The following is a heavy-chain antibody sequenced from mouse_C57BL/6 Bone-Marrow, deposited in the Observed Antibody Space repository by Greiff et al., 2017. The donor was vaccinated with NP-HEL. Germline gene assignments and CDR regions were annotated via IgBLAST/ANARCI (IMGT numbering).Heavy chain of an antibody. CDR1: GFTFSDYG. Sequence: EVKLMESGGGLVKPGGSLKLSCAASGFTFSDYGMHWVRQAPEKGLEWVAYISSGSSTIYYADTVKGRFTFSRDNAKNTLFLQMTSLRSEDTAMYYCARGYGTWYFDVWGTGTTVTVSS. J-gene: IGHJ1*03. CDR2: ISSGSSTI. CDR3: ARGYGTWYFDV. D-gene: IGHD2-10*02. V-gene: IGHV5-17*01.